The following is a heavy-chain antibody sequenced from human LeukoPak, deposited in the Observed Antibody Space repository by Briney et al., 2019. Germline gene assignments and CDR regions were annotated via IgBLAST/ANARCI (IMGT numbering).Heavy chain of an antibody. CDR1: GFTFSNYA. CDR3: AKSVGSYVYDY. CDR2: ISAGGGST. Sequence: GGSLRLSCAASGFTFSNYAMNWVRQAPGKGLEWVSAISAGGGSTYYADSVKGRFTISRDNSRSTLYLQMNSLRAEDTAVYYCAKSVGSYVYDYWGQGTLVTVSS. V-gene: IGHV3-23*01. D-gene: IGHD1-26*01. J-gene: IGHJ4*02.